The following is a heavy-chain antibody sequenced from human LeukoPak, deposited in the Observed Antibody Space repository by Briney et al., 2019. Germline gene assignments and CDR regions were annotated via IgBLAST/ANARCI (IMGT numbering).Heavy chain of an antibody. J-gene: IGHJ4*02. CDR1: GYTFTGYY. V-gene: IGHV1-2*02. D-gene: IGHD6-13*01. Sequence: GASVKVSCKASGYTFTGYYMHWVRQAPGQGLEWMGWINPNSGGTNYAQKFQGRVTMTRDTSISTAYMELSRLRSDDTAVYYCARADSSSWATGDYWGQGTLVTVSS. CDR2: INPNSGGT. CDR3: ARADSSSWATGDY.